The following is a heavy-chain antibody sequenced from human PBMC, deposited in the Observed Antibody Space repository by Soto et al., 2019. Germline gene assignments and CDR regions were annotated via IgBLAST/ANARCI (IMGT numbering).Heavy chain of an antibody. CDR1: GFTFSSYA. CDR3: VKVLSGDPIDY. Sequence: GSLRLSCSASGFTFSSYAMHWVRQAPGKGLEYVSLISSNGGSTYYADSVKGRFTISRDNSKNTLYLQMSSLRAEDTAVYYCVKVLSGDPIDYWGQGTLVTVSS. CDR2: ISSNGGST. J-gene: IGHJ4*02. V-gene: IGHV3-64D*06. D-gene: IGHD4-17*01.